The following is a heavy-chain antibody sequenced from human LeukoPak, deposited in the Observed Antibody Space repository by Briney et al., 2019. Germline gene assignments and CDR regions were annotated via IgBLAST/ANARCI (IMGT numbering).Heavy chain of an antibody. CDR1: GYTLTELS. Sequence: GASVKVSCKVSGYTLTELSMHWVRQAPGKGLEWMGGFDPEDGETIYAQKFQGRVTMTEDTSTDTAYMELSSLRSEDTAVYYCATIPNNYDILTGYYARTHYFDYWGQGTLVTVSS. CDR3: ATIPNNYDILTGYYARTHYFDY. CDR2: FDPEDGET. V-gene: IGHV1-24*01. J-gene: IGHJ4*02. D-gene: IGHD3-9*01.